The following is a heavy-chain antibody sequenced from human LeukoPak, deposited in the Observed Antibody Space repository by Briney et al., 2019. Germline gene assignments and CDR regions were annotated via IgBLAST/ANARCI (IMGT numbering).Heavy chain of an antibody. J-gene: IGHJ3*02. CDR1: GFTFSSYS. V-gene: IGHV3-21*04. D-gene: IGHD6-13*01. CDR2: ISSSSSYI. CDR3: AKEHPRVFAFDI. Sequence: KTGRSLRLSCAASGFTFSSYSMNWVRQAPGKGLEWVSSISSSSSYIYYADSVKGRFTISRDNAKNSLYLQMNSLRAEDTAVYYCAKEHPRVFAFDIWGQGTMVTVSS.